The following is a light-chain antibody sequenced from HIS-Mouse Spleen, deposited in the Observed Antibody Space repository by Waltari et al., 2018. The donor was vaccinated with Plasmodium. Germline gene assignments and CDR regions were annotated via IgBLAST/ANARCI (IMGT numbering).Light chain of an antibody. Sequence: LSCRAIQSVSSNLAWYQQKPGQAPRLPIYGASTRATGIPARFSGSGSGTEFTLTISSLQSEDFAVYYCQQYNNCSFTFGPGTKVDIK. CDR2: GAS. CDR1: QSVSSN. V-gene: IGKV3-15*01. J-gene: IGKJ3*01. CDR3: QQYNNCSFT.